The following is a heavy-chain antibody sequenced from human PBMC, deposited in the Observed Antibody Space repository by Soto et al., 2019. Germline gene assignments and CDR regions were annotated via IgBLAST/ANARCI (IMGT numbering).Heavy chain of an antibody. D-gene: IGHD3-22*01. J-gene: IGHJ5*02. CDR2: IIPIFGTA. Sequence: SGKVSCKASGGTFNSYAISWVRQAPGQGLEWMGGIIPIFGTANYAQKFQGRVTITADESTSTAYMELSSLRSEDTAVYYCARDSHYYYHSSGSWGQGTLVTVSS. CDR1: GGTFNSYA. V-gene: IGHV1-69*13. CDR3: ARDSHYYYHSSGS.